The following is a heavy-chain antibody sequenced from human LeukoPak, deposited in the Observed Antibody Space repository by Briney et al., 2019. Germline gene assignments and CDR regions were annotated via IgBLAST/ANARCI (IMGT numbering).Heavy chain of an antibody. D-gene: IGHD2-15*01. J-gene: IGHJ4*02. CDR3: ATDYSHYRGSPFDY. Sequence: SQTLSLTCTVSGGSISSGSYYWSWIRQPPGKGLEWIGSIYHSGSTYYNPSLKSRVTISVDTSKNQFSLKLSSVTAADTAVYYCATDYSHYRGSPFDYWGQGTLVTVSS. CDR1: GGSISSGSYY. CDR2: IYHSGST. V-gene: IGHV4-39*07.